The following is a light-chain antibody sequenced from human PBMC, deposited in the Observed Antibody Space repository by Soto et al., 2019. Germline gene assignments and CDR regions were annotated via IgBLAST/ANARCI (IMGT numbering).Light chain of an antibody. Sequence: MTQSPSTLSGSVGDRVTITCRASQTISSWLAWYQQKVGQAPRLLIYTASTRATGVPARFLGSGSGKYFTLTISSLKSEDFAFYYCQQYNDWPTFGPGTKVDIK. CDR3: QQYNDWPT. J-gene: IGKJ3*01. CDR1: QTISSW. CDR2: TAS. V-gene: IGKV3-15*01.